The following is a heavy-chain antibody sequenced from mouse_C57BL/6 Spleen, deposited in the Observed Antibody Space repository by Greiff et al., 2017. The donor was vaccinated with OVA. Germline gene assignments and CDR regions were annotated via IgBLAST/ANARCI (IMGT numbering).Heavy chain of an antibody. V-gene: IGHV5-16*01. J-gene: IGHJ2*01. CDR2: INYDGSST. D-gene: IGHD4-1*01. Sequence: EVKLVESEGGLVQPGSSMKLSCTASGFTFSDYYMAWVRQVPEKGLEWVANINYDGSSTYYLDSLKSRFIISRDNAKNILYLQMSSLKSEDTATYYCARALGLKGYFDYWGQGTTLTVSS. CDR3: ARALGLKGYFDY. CDR1: GFTFSDYY.